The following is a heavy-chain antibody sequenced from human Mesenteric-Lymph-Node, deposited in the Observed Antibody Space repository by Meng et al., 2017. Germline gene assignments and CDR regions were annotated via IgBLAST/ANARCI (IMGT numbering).Heavy chain of an antibody. V-gene: IGHV3-23*04. Sequence: VQLVESGGGLVQPGGSLRLSCAASGFTFNNFAMTWVRQAPGKGLEWVSDISGSGGSTYYADSVKGRFTISRDNSKNTLYLQMNSLRAEDTAVYYCAKIASYDYIWGSNWGQGTLVTVSS. J-gene: IGHJ4*02. CDR3: AKIASYDYIWGSN. CDR2: ISGSGGST. CDR1: GFTFNNFA. D-gene: IGHD3-16*01.